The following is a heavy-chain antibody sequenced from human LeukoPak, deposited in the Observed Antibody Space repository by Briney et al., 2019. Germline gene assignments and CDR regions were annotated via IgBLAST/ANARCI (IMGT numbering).Heavy chain of an antibody. J-gene: IGHJ4*02. D-gene: IGHD6-6*01. CDR3: VKEGTPYVSSYFDY. Sequence: GRSLRLSCAASGFTFSPYGMNWVRQAPGKGLEWVAVISHDGSLNYYADSVTGRFTISRDNPRNMLYLQMNSLRADDTAAYYCVKEGTPYVSSYFDYWGQGTLVTVSS. CDR2: ISHDGSLN. V-gene: IGHV3-30*18. CDR1: GFTFSPYG.